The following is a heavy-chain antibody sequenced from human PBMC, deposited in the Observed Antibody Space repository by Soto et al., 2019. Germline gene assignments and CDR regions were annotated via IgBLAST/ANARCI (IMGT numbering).Heavy chain of an antibody. V-gene: IGHV4-39*01. D-gene: IGHD6-13*01. Sequence: SETLSLTCTVSGDSISSSYYWGWIRQSPGRGLEWIGSIYSGGSPYYNPSLKSRVTISVDTSKNQFFLELRSVTAADTAVYYCERHVVHLRSWVSWGQGALVTVSS. CDR2: IYSGGSP. J-gene: IGHJ5*02. CDR1: GDSISSSYY. CDR3: ERHVVHLRSWVS.